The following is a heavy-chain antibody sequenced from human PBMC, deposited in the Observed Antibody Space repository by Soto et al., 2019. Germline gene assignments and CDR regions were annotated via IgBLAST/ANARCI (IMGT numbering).Heavy chain of an antibody. CDR2: IWYDGSNK. D-gene: IGHD2-21*01. CDR3: ARGLRWSAGVNYCYMDV. J-gene: IGHJ6*03. CDR1: GFTFSSYG. Sequence: QVQLVESGGGVVQPGRSLRLSCAASGFTFSSYGMHWVRQAPGKGLEWVAVIWYDGSNKYYADSVKGRFTISRDNSKNSLYLQMNSLRAEDTAVYYCARGLRWSAGVNYCYMDVWGKGTTVTVSS. V-gene: IGHV3-33*01.